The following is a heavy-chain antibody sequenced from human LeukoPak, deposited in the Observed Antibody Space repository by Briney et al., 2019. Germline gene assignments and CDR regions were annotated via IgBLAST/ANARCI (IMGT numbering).Heavy chain of an antibody. J-gene: IGHJ6*03. V-gene: IGHV3-15*01. CDR3: AKGSARYYYYYMDV. D-gene: IGHD1-26*01. Sequence: GGSLRLSCAASGFTFSNAWMSWVSQAPGKGLEWVGRIKSKTDGGTTDYAAPVKGRFSISRDDSKNTLYLQMNSLRAEDTAVYYCAKGSARYYYYYMDVWGKGTTVTISS. CDR2: IKSKTDGGTT. CDR1: GFTFSNAW.